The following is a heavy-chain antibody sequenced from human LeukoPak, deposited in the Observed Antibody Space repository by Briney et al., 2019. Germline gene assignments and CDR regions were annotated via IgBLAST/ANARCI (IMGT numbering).Heavy chain of an antibody. CDR1: GFTFSSYW. Sequence: GGSLRLSCAASGFTFSSYWMHWVRQAPGKGLVWVSRINSDGSSTSYADSVKGRFTISRDNAKNTLYPQMNSLRAEDTAVYYCAREDIPASYDYWGQGTLVTVSS. D-gene: IGHD2-15*01. V-gene: IGHV3-74*01. CDR3: AREDIPASYDY. CDR2: INSDGSST. J-gene: IGHJ4*02.